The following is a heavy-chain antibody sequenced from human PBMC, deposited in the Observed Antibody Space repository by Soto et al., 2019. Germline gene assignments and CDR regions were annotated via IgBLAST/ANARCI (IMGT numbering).Heavy chain of an antibody. J-gene: IGHJ3*02. CDR1: GYTFTSYY. CDR3: ARSYYDYVWGSYRTSDRYDAFDI. D-gene: IGHD3-16*02. V-gene: IGHV1-46*01. CDR2: INPSGGST. Sequence: GALVKVSCKASGYTFTSYYMHWVRQAPGQGLEWMGIINPSGGSTSYAQKFQGRVTMTRDTSTSTVYMELSSLRSEDTAVYYCARSYYDYVWGSYRTSDRYDAFDIWGQGTMVTVSS.